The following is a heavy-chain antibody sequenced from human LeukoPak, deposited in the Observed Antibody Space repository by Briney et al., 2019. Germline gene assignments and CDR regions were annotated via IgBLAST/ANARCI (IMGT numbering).Heavy chain of an antibody. Sequence: PSETLSLTCTVSGDSISSYFWSWTRQPPGKGLECIGYIFYSGSTNYNPSLKSRVTISLDTSKNHFSLKLSSATAADAAVYYCARGGVLGQSAFDIWGQGTVVTVSS. D-gene: IGHD7-27*01. V-gene: IGHV4-59*13. CDR3: ARGGVLGQSAFDI. J-gene: IGHJ3*02. CDR2: IFYSGST. CDR1: GDSISSYF.